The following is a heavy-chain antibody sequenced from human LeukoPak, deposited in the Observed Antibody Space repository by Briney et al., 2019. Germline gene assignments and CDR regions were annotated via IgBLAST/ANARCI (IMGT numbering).Heavy chain of an antibody. CDR1: GGSISSGDYY. Sequence: SETLSLTCTVSGGSISSGDYYWIWIRQPPGKGLEWIGYIYYSGSTYYNPSLKSRVTISVDTSKNQFSLKLSSVTAEDTAVYYCARAVDIVATHWGQGTLVTVSS. D-gene: IGHD5-12*01. J-gene: IGHJ4*02. CDR3: ARAVDIVATH. CDR2: IYYSGST. V-gene: IGHV4-30-4*01.